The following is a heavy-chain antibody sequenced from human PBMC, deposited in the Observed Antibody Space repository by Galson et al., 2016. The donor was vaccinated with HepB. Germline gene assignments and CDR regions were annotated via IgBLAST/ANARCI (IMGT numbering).Heavy chain of an antibody. CDR3: ARTVGDMPELEY. V-gene: IGHV1-18*01. Sequence: SVKVSCKASGYTFSSTYGITWVRQAPGQGLEWMGWISAYNGDTNYAQKFRGRVTMHTDTSTSTAYMELRSLRGDDTAVYYCARTVGDMPELEYWGQGTLVTVS. J-gene: IGHJ4*02. CDR2: ISAYNGDT. CDR1: GYTFSSTYG. D-gene: IGHD3-16*01.